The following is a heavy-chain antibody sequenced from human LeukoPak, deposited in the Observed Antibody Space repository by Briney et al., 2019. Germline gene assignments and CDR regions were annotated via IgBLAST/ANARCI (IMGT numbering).Heavy chain of an antibody. Sequence: SETLSLTCTVSGGSISSYYWSWIRQPPGKGLEWIGYIYYSGSTNYNPSLKSRVTISVDTSKNQFSLKLSSVTAADTAVYYCARLGPYYDFWSGYLPVDYWGQGTLVTVSS. CDR3: ARLGPYYDFWSGYLPVDY. CDR1: GGSISSYY. V-gene: IGHV4-59*08. J-gene: IGHJ4*02. CDR2: IYYSGST. D-gene: IGHD3-3*01.